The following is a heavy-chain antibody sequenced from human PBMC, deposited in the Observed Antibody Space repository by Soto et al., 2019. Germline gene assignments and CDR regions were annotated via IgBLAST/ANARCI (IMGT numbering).Heavy chain of an antibody. J-gene: IGHJ4*02. D-gene: IGHD3-10*01. CDR3: ARAGENYGSGTFSPPLRYYFNS. Sequence: ASVKVSCKAPGYTFTSYGISWVRQAPGQGLEWMGRINPNGGHTNYALKFQGRVSLTSDTSTNTVYMELSSLRSEDTAVYYCARAGENYGSGTFSPPLRYYFNSWGQGTLVTVSS. CDR1: GYTFTSYG. V-gene: IGHV1-18*01. CDR2: INPNGGHT.